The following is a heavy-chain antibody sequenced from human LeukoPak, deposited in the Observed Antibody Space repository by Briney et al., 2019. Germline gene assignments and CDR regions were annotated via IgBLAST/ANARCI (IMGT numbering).Heavy chain of an antibody. D-gene: IGHD2-21*02. CDR1: GFTFSSYA. V-gene: IGHV3-23*01. CDR3: ARARSMLRLRSSFDF. CDR2: ISGGASNT. J-gene: IGHJ4*02. Sequence: QPGGSLRLSCAASGFTFSSYAMSWVPQAPGKGLEWISSISGGASNTYYVDSVKGRFTISRDSSNNTLLLQMTSLRVEDTAIYFCARARSMLRLRSSFDFWGQGALVTVSS.